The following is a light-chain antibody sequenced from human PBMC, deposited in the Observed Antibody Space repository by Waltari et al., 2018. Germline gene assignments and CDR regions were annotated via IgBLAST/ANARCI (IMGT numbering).Light chain of an antibody. V-gene: IGKV3-20*01. CDR1: QSVGRS. CDR3: QHYVRLPVT. Sequence: EIVLTQSPGTLSLSPGERVTLSCRASQSVGRSLAWYQQKPGQAPRLLIYGASSRATGIPDRFSGSGSGTDFSLTISRLAPDELSVYYCQHYVRLPVTFGQGTKVEI. CDR2: GAS. J-gene: IGKJ1*01.